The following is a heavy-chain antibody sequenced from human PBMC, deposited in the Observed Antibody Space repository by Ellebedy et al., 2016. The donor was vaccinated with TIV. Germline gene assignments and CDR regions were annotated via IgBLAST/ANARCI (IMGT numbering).Heavy chain of an antibody. J-gene: IGHJ4*02. CDR1: GYTYTTYG. CDR3: ARGNWGEVGDI. D-gene: IGHD7-27*01. CDR2: TSAYNGNT. V-gene: IGHV1-18*04. Sequence: AASVKVSCKASGYTYTTYGINWVRQAPGRGLEWMGWTSAYNGNTEKAQKFQGRLTLITDTSTGTAYMELRSLRSDDTAVYFCARGNWGEVGDIWGQGTLVTVSS.